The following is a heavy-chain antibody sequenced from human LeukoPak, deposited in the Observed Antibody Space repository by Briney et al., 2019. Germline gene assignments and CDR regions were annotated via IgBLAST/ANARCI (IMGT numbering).Heavy chain of an antibody. J-gene: IGHJ5*02. D-gene: IGHD4-11*01. CDR3: VRGRNYGNYNWFDP. V-gene: IGHV4-30-2*01. Sequence: PSQTLSLTCTVSGGSISTGGYYWSWIRQPPGKGLEWVGYIYPSGSTYYTPSLKSRVTLSVDRSNNQFSLQLSSVTAADTAVYYCVRGRNYGNYNWFDPWGQGTLVTVSS. CDR2: IYPSGST. CDR1: GGSISTGGYY.